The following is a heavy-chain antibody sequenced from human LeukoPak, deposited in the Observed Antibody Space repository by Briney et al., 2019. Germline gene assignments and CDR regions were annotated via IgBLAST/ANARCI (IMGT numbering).Heavy chain of an antibody. CDR1: GGSFSGYY. J-gene: IGHJ6*03. V-gene: IGHV4-34*01. D-gene: IGHD1-7*01. CDR3: ARAKPNYTYYYYMDV. CDR2: ISHSGST. Sequence: SETLSLTCAVYGGSFSGYYWSWIRQPPGKGLEWIGEISHSGSTNYNPSLRSRVTISVDTSKNQFSLKLSSVTAADTAVYYCARAKPNYTYYYYMDVWGKGTTVTVSS.